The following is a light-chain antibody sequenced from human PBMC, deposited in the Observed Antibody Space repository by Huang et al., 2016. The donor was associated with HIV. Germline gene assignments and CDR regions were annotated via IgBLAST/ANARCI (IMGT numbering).Light chain of an antibody. CDR1: QLLLHSDGYNY. J-gene: IGKJ4*01. CDR2: LGS. V-gene: IGKV2-28*01. Sequence: DIVMTQSPLSLPVTPGEPASISCRSSQLLLHSDGYNYLDWYLQRPGQSPQLLIYLGSKRDSGVPDRFSGSGSGTEFTLKISRLEAEDVGVYYCMQALQTPRTFGGGTKVEIK. CDR3: MQALQTPRT.